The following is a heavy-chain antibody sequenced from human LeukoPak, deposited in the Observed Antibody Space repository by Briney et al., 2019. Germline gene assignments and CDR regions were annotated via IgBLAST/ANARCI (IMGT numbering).Heavy chain of an antibody. Sequence: ASVKVSCKASGYTFTSYAMHWVRQAPGQRLEWMGGINAGNGNTNYSQKFQGRVTITRDRSASTAYMELSSLSSEDTAVYYCAREHGAAGSRLRWDYFDYWGQGTLVTVSS. CDR1: GYTFTSYA. V-gene: IGHV1-3*01. CDR2: INAGNGNT. J-gene: IGHJ4*02. D-gene: IGHD6-13*01. CDR3: AREHGAAGSRLRWDYFDY.